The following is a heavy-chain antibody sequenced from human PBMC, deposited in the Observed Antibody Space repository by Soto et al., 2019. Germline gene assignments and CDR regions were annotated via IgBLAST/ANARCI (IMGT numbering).Heavy chain of an antibody. J-gene: IGHJ6*02. CDR2: IIPIFGTA. CDR3: ARERHSSGSPYYYYGMDV. D-gene: IGHD6-19*01. Sequence: SVKVSCKASGGTFSSYASSWVRQAPGQGLEWMGGIIPIFGTANYAQKFQGRVTITADESTSTAYMELSSLRSEDTAVYYCARERHSSGSPYYYYGMDVWGQGTTVTVSS. CDR1: GGTFSSYA. V-gene: IGHV1-69*13.